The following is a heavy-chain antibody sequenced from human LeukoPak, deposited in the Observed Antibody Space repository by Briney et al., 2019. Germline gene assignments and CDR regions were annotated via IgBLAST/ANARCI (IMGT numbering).Heavy chain of an antibody. CDR2: IIPILGIA. V-gene: IGHV1-69*04. Sequence: ASVKVSCKASGGTFSIYAISWVRQAPGQGLEWMGRIIPILGIANYAQKFQGRVTITADKSTSTAYMELSSLRSEDTAVYYCARAEAGHYYDSSGYYGHYWGQGTLVTVSS. D-gene: IGHD3-22*01. J-gene: IGHJ4*02. CDR1: GGTFSIYA. CDR3: ARAEAGHYYDSSGYYGHY.